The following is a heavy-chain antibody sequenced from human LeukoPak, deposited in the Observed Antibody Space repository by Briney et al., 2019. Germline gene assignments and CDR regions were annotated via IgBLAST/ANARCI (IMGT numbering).Heavy chain of an antibody. J-gene: IGHJ4*02. CDR1: GGSISLSYYY. V-gene: IGHV4-39*02. CDR2: VYYSGTT. Sequence: SETLSLTCSVSGGSISLSYYYWGWIRQPPGKALEWIGSVYYSGTTSYNPSLKSRVTISVDMSKNHFSLRLSSVTAADTAMYYCAREGLRFYYDRSGYPPAYWGQGTLVTVSS. CDR3: AREGLRFYYDRSGYPPAY. D-gene: IGHD3-22*01.